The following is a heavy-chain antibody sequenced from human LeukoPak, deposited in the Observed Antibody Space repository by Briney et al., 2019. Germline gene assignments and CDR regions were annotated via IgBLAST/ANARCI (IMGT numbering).Heavy chain of an antibody. J-gene: IGHJ3*02. CDR2: ISSSGSTI. CDR1: GFTFNNYW. V-gene: IGHV3-48*04. D-gene: IGHD3-9*01. CDR3: ARASCDILTGCPAGYDAFDI. Sequence: GGSLRLSCAASGFTFNNYWMTWVRQAPGMGLEWVSYISSSGSTIYYADSVKGRFTISRDNAKNSLYLQMNSLRAEDTAVYYCARASCDILTGCPAGYDAFDIWGQGTMVTVSS.